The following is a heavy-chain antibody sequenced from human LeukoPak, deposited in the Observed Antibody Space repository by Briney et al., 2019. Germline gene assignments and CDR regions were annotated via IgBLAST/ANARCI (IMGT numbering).Heavy chain of an antibody. J-gene: IGHJ4*02. CDR2: IYYTGRA. Sequence: SETLSLTCTVSVGSISRYYWSWIRQPPGTGLEWIGYIYYTGRADYNPSLKSRVSMSVDTSKNQFSLRVNSMTAADTAVYYCARGDFWSGAPTDWGQGTLVTVSS. CDR1: VGSISRYY. V-gene: IGHV4-59*01. CDR3: ARGDFWSGAPTD. D-gene: IGHD3-3*01.